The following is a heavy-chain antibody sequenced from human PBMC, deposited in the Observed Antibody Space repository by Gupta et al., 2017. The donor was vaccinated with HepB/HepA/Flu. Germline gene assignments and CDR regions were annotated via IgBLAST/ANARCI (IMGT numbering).Heavy chain of an antibody. V-gene: IGHV4-34*01. CDR1: GGSFSGYY. CDR2: INHSGST. Sequence: QVQLQQWGAGLLKPSETLSLTCAVYGGSFSGYYWSWIRQPPGKGLEWIGEINHSGSTNYNPSLKSRVTISVDTSKNQFSLKLSSVTAADTAVYYCARAKGYCSGGSCNYYYYYYMDVWGKGTTVTVSS. J-gene: IGHJ6*03. D-gene: IGHD2-15*01. CDR3: ARAKGYCSGGSCNYYYYYYMDV.